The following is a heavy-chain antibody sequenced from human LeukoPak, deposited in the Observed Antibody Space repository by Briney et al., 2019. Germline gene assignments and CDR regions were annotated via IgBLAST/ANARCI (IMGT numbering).Heavy chain of an antibody. CDR1: GDSISSSSYY. CDR3: ARLLYYDSSEGAFDI. Sequence: SETLSLTCTVSGDSISSSSYYWGWIRQPPGKGLEWIGTIYYSGSTNYNPSLKSRVTMSVDTSKNQFSLKLNSVTAADTAVYYCARLLYYDSSEGAFDIWGQGTMVTVSS. V-gene: IGHV4-39*07. J-gene: IGHJ3*02. CDR2: IYYSGST. D-gene: IGHD3-22*01.